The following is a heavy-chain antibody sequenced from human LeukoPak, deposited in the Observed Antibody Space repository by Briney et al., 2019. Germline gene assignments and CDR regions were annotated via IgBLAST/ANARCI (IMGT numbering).Heavy chain of an antibody. CDR3: AKALGTGGRVSPFDV. D-gene: IGHD7-27*01. V-gene: IGHV3-23*01. CDR2: ITSNSDYT. CDR1: GFTFSNYV. Sequence: GGSLRLSCAASGFTFSNYVMNWVRQAPGKGLEWVSPITSNSDYTYYADSVKGRFTIPRDNSKKTLFLQMNDLRAEDTAIYYCAKALGTGGRVSPFDVWGQGTMVTVSS. J-gene: IGHJ3*01.